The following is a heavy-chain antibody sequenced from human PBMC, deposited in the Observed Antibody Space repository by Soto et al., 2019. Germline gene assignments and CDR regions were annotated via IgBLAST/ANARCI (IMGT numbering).Heavy chain of an antibody. J-gene: IGHJ6*02. CDR3: AKDLLYYDFLSGYWGERNYYYYHGMDV. D-gene: IGHD3-3*01. V-gene: IGHV3-30*18. Sequence: GGTLRLSCAASGFTFSSYGMHWVRQAPGKGLEWVGIISYDGSHKLYADSVKGRFTISRDNSKNTLDLQMNSLRAEDTAVYYCAKDLLYYDFLSGYWGERNYYYYHGMDVWGRGTTVTVSS. CDR1: GFTFSSYG. CDR2: ISYDGSHK.